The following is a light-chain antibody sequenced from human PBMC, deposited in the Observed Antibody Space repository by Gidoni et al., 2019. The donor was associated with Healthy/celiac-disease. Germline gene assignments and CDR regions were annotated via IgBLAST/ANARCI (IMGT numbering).Light chain of an antibody. CDR3: SSYTSSSTGVV. J-gene: IGLJ2*01. CDR1: SSDVGGYNY. V-gene: IGLV2-14*03. Sequence: QSALTQPASVSGSPGQSITISCTGTSSDVGGYNYVTWYQQHPGKAPKRMISNRFSGSKSGNTASLTISGLQAEDEADYYCSSYTSSSTGVVFGGGTKLTVL.